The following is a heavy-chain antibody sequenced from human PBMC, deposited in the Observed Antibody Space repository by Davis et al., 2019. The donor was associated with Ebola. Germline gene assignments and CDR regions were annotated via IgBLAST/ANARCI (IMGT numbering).Heavy chain of an antibody. J-gene: IGHJ3*02. CDR3: TRDLHDYGDYVDVFDI. CDR2: IRSKAYGGTT. V-gene: IGHV3-49*03. Sequence: GESLKISCTASGFTFGDYAMSWFRQAPGKGLEWVGFIRSKAYGGTTEYAASVKGRFTISRDDSKSIAYLQMNSLKTEDTAVYYCTRDLHDYGDYVDVFDIWGQGTMVTVSS. D-gene: IGHD4-17*01. CDR1: GFTFGDYA.